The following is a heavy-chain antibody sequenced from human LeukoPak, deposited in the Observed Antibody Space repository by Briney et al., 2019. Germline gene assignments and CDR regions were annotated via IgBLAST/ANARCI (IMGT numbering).Heavy chain of an antibody. V-gene: IGHV4-59*12. CDR3: GGSNYNPSLKSRVNISVDKSKIPFSLKLSSVTAAHTAVYYCARAQYCGGYCWSAFDI. D-gene: IGHD3-10*01. J-gene: IGHJ3*02. CDR2: IYYSGST. CDR1: GGSISSYY. Sequence: SETLSLTCTVSGGSISSYYWSWIRQPPGKGLEWIGYIYYSGSTNYNAALMRGGTILLRKTKKKSSLMLREVRGAEAAVDYCGGSNYNPSLKSRVNISVDKSKIPFSLKLSSVTAAHTAVYYCARAQYCGGYCWSAFDIWGQATIVTVSS.